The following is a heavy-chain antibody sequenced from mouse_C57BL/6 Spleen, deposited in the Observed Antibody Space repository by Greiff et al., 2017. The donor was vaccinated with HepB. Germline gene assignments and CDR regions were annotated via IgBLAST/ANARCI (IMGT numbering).Heavy chain of an antibody. Sequence: EVKLMESGPGLVKPSQSLSLTCSVTGYSITSGYYWNWIRQFPGNKLEWMGYISYDGSNNYNPSLKNRISITRDTSKNQFFLKLNSVTTEDTATYYCARGFIDSSMDYWGQGTSVTVSS. CDR3: ARGFIDSSMDY. CDR2: ISYDGSN. CDR1: GYSITSGYY. D-gene: IGHD1-1*01. V-gene: IGHV3-6*01. J-gene: IGHJ4*01.